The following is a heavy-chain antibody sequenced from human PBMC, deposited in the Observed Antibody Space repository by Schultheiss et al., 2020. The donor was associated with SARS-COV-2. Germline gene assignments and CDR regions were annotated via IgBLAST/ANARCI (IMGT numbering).Heavy chain of an antibody. CDR1: GFSLTTTGVG. CDR2: IYWNDDE. D-gene: IGHD6-13*01. CDR3: ARAVAAAGTSREENWFDP. J-gene: IGHJ5*02. V-gene: IGHV2-5*01. Sequence: SGPTLVKPTQTLTLTCTFSGFSLTTTGVGVGWVRQPPGKALEWLAFIYWNDDEHYSPSLKSRLTITKDTSRKQVILTMTNMGPVDTATYFCARAVAAAGTSREENWFDPWGQGTLVTVSS.